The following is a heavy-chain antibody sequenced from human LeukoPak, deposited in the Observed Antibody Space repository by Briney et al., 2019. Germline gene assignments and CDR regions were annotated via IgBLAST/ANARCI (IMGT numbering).Heavy chain of an antibody. J-gene: IGHJ4*02. D-gene: IGHD3-22*01. CDR3: ARVGDSSGYYSLDY. CDR2: IYYSGST. CDR1: GGSISSSSYY. V-gene: IGHV4-39*01. Sequence: SETLSLTCTVSGGSISSSSYYWGWIRQPPGKGLKWIGSIYYSGSTYYNPSLKSRVTISVDTSKNQFSLKLSSVTAADTAVYYCARVGDSSGYYSLDYWGQGTLVTVSS.